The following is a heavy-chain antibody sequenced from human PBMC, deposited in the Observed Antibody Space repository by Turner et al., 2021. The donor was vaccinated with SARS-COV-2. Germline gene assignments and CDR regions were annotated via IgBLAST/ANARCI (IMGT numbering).Heavy chain of an antibody. CDR3: AREGIIGTTTGFDY. CDR2: IWYDGSDK. V-gene: IGHV3-33*01. Sequence: QVHLVESGGGAVLPGSSLRLSRAASGFAYSSDGMYWVRQSPGKGLEWVAVIWYDGSDKYYADSLKGRFASSRDNSKDTLYLQMNSLRAEDTAVYYCAREGIIGTTTGFDYWGQGTLVTVSS. D-gene: IGHD1-20*01. CDR1: GFAYSSDG. J-gene: IGHJ4*02.